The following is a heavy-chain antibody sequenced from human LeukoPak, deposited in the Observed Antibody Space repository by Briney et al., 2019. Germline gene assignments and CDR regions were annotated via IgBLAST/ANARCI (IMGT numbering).Heavy chain of an antibody. Sequence: GGSLRLSCAASGFTFSSYGMHWVRQAPGKGLEWVAVISYDGSNKYYADSVKGRFTISRDNSKNTLYLQMNSLRSDDTAVYYCTLPGGLIWGQGTMVTVSS. V-gene: IGHV3-30*03. CDR2: ISYDGSNK. CDR1: GFTFSSYG. D-gene: IGHD1-1*01. CDR3: TLPGGLI. J-gene: IGHJ3*02.